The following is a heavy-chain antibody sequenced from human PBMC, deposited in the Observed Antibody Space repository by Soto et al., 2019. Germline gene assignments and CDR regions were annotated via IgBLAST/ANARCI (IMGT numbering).Heavy chain of an antibody. Sequence: QVQLQQWGAGLLKPSETLSLTCAVYGGSFSGYYWSWIRQLPGKGLEWSGEINHSGSTHHNPSLKCLVTRSVDTSNNPFSLKLSSVSAASTAVYFCARGWGRIFDFWGQGPLVTVSS. V-gene: IGHV4-34*01. D-gene: IGHD7-27*01. CDR3: ARGWGRIFDF. CDR2: INHSGST. CDR1: GGSFSGYY. J-gene: IGHJ4*02.